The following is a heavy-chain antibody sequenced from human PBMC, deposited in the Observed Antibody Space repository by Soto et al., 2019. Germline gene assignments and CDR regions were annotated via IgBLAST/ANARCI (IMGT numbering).Heavy chain of an antibody. CDR3: TRGYDL. V-gene: IGHV3-48*02. CDR2: TSSSSRTI. J-gene: IGHJ5*02. Sequence: EVQLVESGGGLVQPGGSLRLSCAASGFSFSSYNMNWVRQAPGKGLEWVSYTSSSSRTIYYADSVQGRFTISRDNAKNSLYLQMSGLTDEDTAVYYCTRGYDLWGRGTLVTVSS. CDR1: GFSFSSYN. D-gene: IGHD2-15*01.